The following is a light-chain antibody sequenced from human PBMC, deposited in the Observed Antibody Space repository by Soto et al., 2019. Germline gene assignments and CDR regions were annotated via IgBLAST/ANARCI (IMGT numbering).Light chain of an antibody. V-gene: IGLV1-51*01. CDR3: GSWDSSLSAYV. J-gene: IGLJ1*01. Sequence: LTQPHSVSESPGKTVTISCSGSSSNIGGNSVSWYQQLPGTAPKLLIYDDNKRPSGIPDRFSGSKSGTSATLGITGFQTGDEADYYCGSWDSSLSAYVFGTGTKLTVL. CDR2: DDN. CDR1: SSNIGGNS.